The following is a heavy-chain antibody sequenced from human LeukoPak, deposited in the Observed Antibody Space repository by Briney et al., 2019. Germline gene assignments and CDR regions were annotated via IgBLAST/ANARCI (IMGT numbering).Heavy chain of an antibody. D-gene: IGHD2-21*01. CDR2: VNRDGTEK. CDR1: GFKFSDSR. V-gene: IGHV3-7*04. J-gene: IGHJ4*02. CDR3: VRGDWYFES. Sequence: GGSLRLSCVTSGFKFSDSRMTWVRQAPGKGLQWVANVNRDGTEKHFLDSVEGRFTISRDNAKKSLYLQMSSLRPQDTAVYFCVRGDWYFESWGQGTLVTVSS.